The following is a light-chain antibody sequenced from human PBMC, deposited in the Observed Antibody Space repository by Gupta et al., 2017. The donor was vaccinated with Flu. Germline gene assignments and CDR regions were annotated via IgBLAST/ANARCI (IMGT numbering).Light chain of an antibody. CDR1: QSISRH. J-gene: IGKJ4*01. CDR3: QQDNNWPLT. Sequence: ETVMTQSPATLSVSPGERATLSCRASQSISRHLAWYQQKPGQAPRLLIYSAFTRATGIPATFSGSGSGTEFTLTISSLQSEDFAVYYCQQDNNWPLTFGGGTKVEIK. V-gene: IGKV3-15*01. CDR2: SAF.